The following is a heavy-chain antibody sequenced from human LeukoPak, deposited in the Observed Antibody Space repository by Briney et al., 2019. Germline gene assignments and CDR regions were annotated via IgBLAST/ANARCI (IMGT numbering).Heavy chain of an antibody. V-gene: IGHV4-59*01. D-gene: IGHD4-23*01. CDR3: AGVRGRGGGNPQTFYY. J-gene: IGHJ4*02. CDR2: IYYSGST. Sequence: PSETLSLTCTVSGGSISSYYWSWIRQPPGKGLEWIGYIYYSGSTNYNPSLKSRVTIAVDTSKNQFSLKLSSVTAADTAVDYCAGVRGRGGGNPQTFYYGGQGTLVTVSS. CDR1: GGSISSYY.